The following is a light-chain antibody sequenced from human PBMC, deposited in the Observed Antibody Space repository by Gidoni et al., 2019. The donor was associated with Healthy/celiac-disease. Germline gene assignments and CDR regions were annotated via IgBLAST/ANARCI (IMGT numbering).Light chain of an antibody. CDR3: MQALQTVT. CDR2: LGS. CDR1: QSLLHSNGYNY. J-gene: IGKJ3*01. V-gene: IGKV2-28*01. Sequence: EIVMTQSPLSLPVTPGEQASISCRYSQSLLHSNGYNYLDWYLQKQGQSPQLLIYLGSNRASGVPDRFSGSGSGTDFTLKISRVEAEDVGVYYCMQALQTVTFGPGTKVDIK.